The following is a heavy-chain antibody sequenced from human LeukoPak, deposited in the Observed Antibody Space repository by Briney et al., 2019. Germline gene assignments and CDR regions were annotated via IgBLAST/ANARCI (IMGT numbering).Heavy chain of an antibody. V-gene: IGHV3-23*01. CDR3: ANEVRPNDY. CDR1: GFTFSSHA. D-gene: IGHD1-1*01. J-gene: IGHJ4*02. Sequence: PGGSLRLSCVASGFTFSSHAMCWVRQAPGKGLEWVASIDISGGSTYYEDSVQGRFTISRDNSKSTLYLEMNSLRVEDTALYYCANEVRPNDYWGQGTLVTVSS. CDR2: IDISGGST.